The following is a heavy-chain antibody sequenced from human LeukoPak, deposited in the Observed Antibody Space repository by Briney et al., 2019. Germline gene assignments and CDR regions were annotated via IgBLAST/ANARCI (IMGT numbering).Heavy chain of an antibody. CDR1: GGSFSGYY. Sequence: SETLSLTCAVYGGSFSGYYWSWIRQPPGKGLELIGEINHSGSTNYNPSLKSRVTISVDTSKNQFSLKLSSVTAADTAVYYCARGGYDILTGLNAFDIWGQGAMVTVSS. J-gene: IGHJ3*02. D-gene: IGHD3-9*01. CDR2: INHSGST. CDR3: ARGGYDILTGLNAFDI. V-gene: IGHV4-34*01.